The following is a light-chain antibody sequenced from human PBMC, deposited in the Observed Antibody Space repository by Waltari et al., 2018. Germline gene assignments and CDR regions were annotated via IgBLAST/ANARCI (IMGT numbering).Light chain of an antibody. CDR2: MAS. J-gene: IGKJ2*01. CDR3: QQYNTYPFT. V-gene: IGKV1-5*03. CDR1: QSISNW. Sequence: DIQMTQSPSTLSASIGARVTLTCRASQSISNWLAWYQQIPGKAPKLLIYMASSLETGVPSRFRGSGSGTEFTLTISSQQPGDFATYYCQQYNTYPFTFGLGTKLESK.